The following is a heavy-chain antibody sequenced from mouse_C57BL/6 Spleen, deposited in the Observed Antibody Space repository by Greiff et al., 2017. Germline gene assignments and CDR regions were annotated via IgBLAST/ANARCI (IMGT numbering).Heavy chain of an antibody. CDR3: ERQGVYYGGDYAMDY. D-gene: IGHD2-1*01. CDR1: GFTFSDYG. V-gene: IGHV5-15*01. CDR2: ISNLAYSI. J-gene: IGHJ4*01. Sequence: DVMLVESGGGLVQPGASLTLSCAASGFTFSDYGMAWVRQAPRKGREWVASISNLAYSIYYADTVTGRFTIARDNAKNTLYLEMSSLRSEDTAMYYCERQGVYYGGDYAMDYWGQGTSVTVSS.